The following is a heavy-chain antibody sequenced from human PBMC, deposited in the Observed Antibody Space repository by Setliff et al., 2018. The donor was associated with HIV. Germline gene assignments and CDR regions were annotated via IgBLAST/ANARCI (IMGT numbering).Heavy chain of an antibody. CDR1: GASISSYY. D-gene: IGHD4-17*01. V-gene: IGHV4-59*01. J-gene: IGHJ4*02. CDR3: AKGAGFYGDYTFDY. Sequence: SETLSLTCKVSGASISSYYWSWIRQSPGKGFEWIGYIYSTGSTNYNPSLKSRVTISMVASRNQFSLKVTSVTSADTAVYYCAKGAGFYGDYTFDYWGQGNLVTVSS. CDR2: IYSTGST.